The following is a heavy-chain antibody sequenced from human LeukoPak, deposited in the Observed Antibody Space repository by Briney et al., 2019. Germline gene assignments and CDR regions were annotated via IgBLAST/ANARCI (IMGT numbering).Heavy chain of an antibody. D-gene: IGHD3-22*01. CDR3: ARGGGGSSGYSVGY. CDR1: GGSISSGSYY. Sequence: PSQTLSLTCTVSGGSISSGSYYWSWIRQPAGKGLEWIGRIYTSGSTNYNPSLKSRVTISVDTSKNQFSLKLSSVTAADTAVYYCARGGGGSSGYSVGYWGQGTLVTVSS. V-gene: IGHV4-61*02. CDR2: IYTSGST. J-gene: IGHJ4*02.